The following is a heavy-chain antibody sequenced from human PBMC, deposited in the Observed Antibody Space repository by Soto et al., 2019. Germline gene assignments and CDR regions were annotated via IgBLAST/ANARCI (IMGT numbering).Heavy chain of an antibody. CDR2: ISYDGSNK. J-gene: IGHJ6*02. CDR1: GFTFSSYG. CDR3: AKDIYGEYVYYGLDV. D-gene: IGHD4-17*01. V-gene: IGHV3-30*18. Sequence: QVQLVESGGGVVQPGRSLRLSCAASGFTFSSYGMHWVRQAPGKGLEWVAVISYDGSNKYYADSVKGRFTISRDNSKTTQYLQTNSLRAADKAVYYCAKDIYGEYVYYGLDVWGQGSTVTVSS.